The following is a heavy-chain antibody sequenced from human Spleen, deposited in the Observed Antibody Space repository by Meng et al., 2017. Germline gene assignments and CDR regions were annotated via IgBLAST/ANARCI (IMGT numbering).Heavy chain of an antibody. D-gene: IGHD5-12*01. V-gene: IGHV1-2*02. CDR3: ARASYSGYEDY. J-gene: IGHJ4*02. CDR2: INPNSSGT. CDR1: GYTFTYRY. Sequence: ASVKVSCKASGYTFTYRYLHWVRQAPGQGLEWIGWINPNSSGTNYAQKFQGRVTMTRDTSISTAYMELSKLRSDDTAVYYCARASYSGYEDYWGQGKLVTVSS.